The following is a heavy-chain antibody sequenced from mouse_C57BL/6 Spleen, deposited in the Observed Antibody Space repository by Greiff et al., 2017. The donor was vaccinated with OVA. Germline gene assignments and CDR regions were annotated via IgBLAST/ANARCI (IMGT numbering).Heavy chain of an antibody. CDR3: ARRDYYGSSYWYFDV. CDR2: INPNNGGT. CDR1: GYTFTDYN. D-gene: IGHD1-1*01. Sequence: VQLQQSGPELVKPGASVKIPCKASGYTFTDYNMDWVKQSHGKSLEWIGDINPNNGGTNYNQKFKGKATLTVDKASSTAYMELRSLTSEDTAVYYCARRDYYGSSYWYFDVWGTGTTVTVSS. V-gene: IGHV1-18*01. J-gene: IGHJ1*03.